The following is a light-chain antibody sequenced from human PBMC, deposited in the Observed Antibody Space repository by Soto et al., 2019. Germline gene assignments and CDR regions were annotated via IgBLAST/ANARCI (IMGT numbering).Light chain of an antibody. CDR3: ISHTRSSNV. Sequence: QSALTQPASVSGSPGQSITISCTGTSSDVGGYNYVSWYQQHPGKAPKLMIYDASNRPSGVSNRFSGSKSGNTASLTISGLQAEDEADYYRISHTRSSNVLGTGTKVTGL. J-gene: IGLJ1*01. V-gene: IGLV2-14*01. CDR2: DAS. CDR1: SSDVGGYNY.